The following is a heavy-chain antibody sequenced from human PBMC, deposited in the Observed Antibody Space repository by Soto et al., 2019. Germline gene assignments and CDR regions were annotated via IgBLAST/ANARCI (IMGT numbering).Heavy chain of an antibody. Sequence: PGGSLRLSCAASGFTFDDYAMHWVRQAPGEGLEWVSGISWNSGSIGYADSVKGRFTISRDNAKNSLYLQMNSLRAEDTALYYCAKDEQWLVGNAFDIWGQGTMVTVSS. CDR3: AKDEQWLVGNAFDI. J-gene: IGHJ3*02. V-gene: IGHV3-9*01. CDR2: ISWNSGSI. CDR1: GFTFDDYA. D-gene: IGHD6-19*01.